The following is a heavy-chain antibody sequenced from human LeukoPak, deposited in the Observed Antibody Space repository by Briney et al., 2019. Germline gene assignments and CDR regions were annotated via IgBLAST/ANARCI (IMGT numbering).Heavy chain of an antibody. V-gene: IGHV4-4*02. D-gene: IGHD3-22*01. CDR1: GAPISSNNW. Sequence: SETLSLTCAVSGAPISSNNWWWSWVRRPPGKGLEWIGEIYHSGSTNYNPSLKSRVTMSVDKSKNQFSLKVSSVTAADTAVYYCASGEPRYSSRIVVGDNWGQGTLVTVSS. CDR3: ASGEPRYSSRIVVGDN. CDR2: IYHSGST. J-gene: IGHJ4*02.